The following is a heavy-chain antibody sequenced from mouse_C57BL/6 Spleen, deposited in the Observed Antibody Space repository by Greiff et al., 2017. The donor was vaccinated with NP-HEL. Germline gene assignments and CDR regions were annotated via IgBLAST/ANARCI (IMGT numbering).Heavy chain of an antibody. J-gene: IGHJ4*01. V-gene: IGHV1-26*01. CDR3: ARWSYAMDD. CDR1: GYTFTDYY. Sequence: VQLQQSGPELVKPGASVKISCKASGYTFTDYYMNWVKQSHGKSLEWIGDINPNNGGTSYNQKFKGKATLTVDKTSSTAYMELRSLTSEDSAVYYWARWSYAMDDWGQGTSVTVSS. CDR2: INPNNGGT.